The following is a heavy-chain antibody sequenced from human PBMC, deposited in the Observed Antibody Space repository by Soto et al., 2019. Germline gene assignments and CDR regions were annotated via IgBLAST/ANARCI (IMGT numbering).Heavy chain of an antibody. V-gene: IGHV4-30-2*06. CDR3: ARDPSHWFDP. J-gene: IGHJ5*02. CDR2: IFHSGST. CDR1: CASIGRDGYS. Sequence: PSETLSLTCAFSCASIGRDGYSWTWIRQSPGRGLEWIGYIFHSGSTQYNPSPRGRVTISVDRSKNHVSLRLDSVTAADTAIYYCARDPSHWFDPWGRGALVTVSS.